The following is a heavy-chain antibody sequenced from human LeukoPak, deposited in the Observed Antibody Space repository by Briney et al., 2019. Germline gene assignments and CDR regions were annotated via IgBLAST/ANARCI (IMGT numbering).Heavy chain of an antibody. CDR3: ARENYYDSSGYPTFFDY. Sequence: PGGSLRLSCAASGFTFDDYAMHWVRQAPGKGLEWVSVIYSGGSTYYADSVKGRFTISRDNSKNTLYLQMNSLRAEDTAVYYCARENYYDSSGYPTFFDYWGQGTLVTVSS. J-gene: IGHJ4*02. D-gene: IGHD3-22*01. CDR1: GFTFDDYA. CDR2: IYSGGST. V-gene: IGHV3-66*01.